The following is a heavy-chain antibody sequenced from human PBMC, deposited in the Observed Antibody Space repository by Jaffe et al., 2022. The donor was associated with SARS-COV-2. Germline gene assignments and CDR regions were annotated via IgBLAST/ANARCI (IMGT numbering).Heavy chain of an antibody. D-gene: IGHD1-1*01. CDR3: AKGYSTSYWYFDL. Sequence: EVQLLESGGGLVQPGGSLRLSCAASGFTFSSYAMNWVRQAPGKRLEWVSAVAGGGGSTDYADSVKGRFTVSRDNSKNTLYLQMNSLRAEDTAVYYCAKGYSTSYWYFDLWGRGTLVTVSS. J-gene: IGHJ2*01. CDR1: GFTFSSYA. V-gene: IGHV3-23*01. CDR2: VAGGGGST.